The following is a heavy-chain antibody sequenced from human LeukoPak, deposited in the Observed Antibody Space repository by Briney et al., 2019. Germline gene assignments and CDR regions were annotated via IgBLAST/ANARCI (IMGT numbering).Heavy chain of an antibody. CDR3: ARDLVVGSRAARYFDL. D-gene: IGHD2-2*01. Sequence: ASVKVSCKASGYTFTSYYIHWVRQAPGQGLEWMGIINPSGGSTSYAQKFQGRVTMTRDTSTSTVCMELSSLRSEDTAVYYCARDLVVGSRAARYFDLWGRGTLLTVSS. CDR2: INPSGGST. J-gene: IGHJ2*01. CDR1: GYTFTSYY. V-gene: IGHV1-46*01.